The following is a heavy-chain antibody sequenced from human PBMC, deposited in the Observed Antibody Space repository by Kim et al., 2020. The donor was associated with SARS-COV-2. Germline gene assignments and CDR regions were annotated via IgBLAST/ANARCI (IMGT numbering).Heavy chain of an antibody. CDR3: ARGWPGAAAASPDY. J-gene: IGHJ4*02. Sequence: SETLSLTCAVYGGSFSGYYWSWIRQPPGKGLEWIGEINHSGSTNYNPSLKSRVTISVDTSKNQFSLKLSSVTAADTAVYYCARGWPGAAAASPDYWGQGTLVTVSS. CDR1: GGSFSGYY. V-gene: IGHV4-34*01. CDR2: INHSGST. D-gene: IGHD6-13*01.